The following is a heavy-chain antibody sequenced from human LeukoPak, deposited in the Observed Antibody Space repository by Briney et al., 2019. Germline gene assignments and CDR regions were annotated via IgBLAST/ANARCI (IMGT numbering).Heavy chain of an antibody. CDR3: AKDSSGYDPRFDY. V-gene: IGHV3-23*01. J-gene: IGHJ4*02. CDR1: GFTFSSYA. D-gene: IGHD5-12*01. Sequence: PGGSLRLSCAASGFTFSSYAMSGVRQAPGKGLEGFSAISVSGGSTYYADSVKGRFTISRDNSKNTLYLQMNSLRAEDTAVYYCAKDSSGYDPRFDYWGQGTLVTVSS. CDR2: ISVSGGST.